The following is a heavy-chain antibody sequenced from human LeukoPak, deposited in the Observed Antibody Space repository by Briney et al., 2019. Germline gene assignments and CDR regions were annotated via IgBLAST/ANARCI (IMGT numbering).Heavy chain of an antibody. D-gene: IGHD4-11*01. CDR1: GFTFSSYA. Sequence: GGSLRLSCAASGFTFSSYAMHWVRQAPGKGLEWVAVISYDGSNKYYADSVKGRCTISRDNSKKTLYLQMNSLRAEDTAVYYCARYEGDSYDYSNYGSFDYWGQGTLVTVSS. CDR2: ISYDGSNK. J-gene: IGHJ4*02. CDR3: ARYEGDSYDYSNYGSFDY. V-gene: IGHV3-30*04.